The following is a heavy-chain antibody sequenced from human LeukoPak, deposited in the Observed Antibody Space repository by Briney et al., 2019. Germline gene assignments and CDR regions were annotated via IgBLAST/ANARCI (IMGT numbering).Heavy chain of an antibody. J-gene: IGHJ4*02. CDR2: IYYSGST. V-gene: IGHV4-59*01. D-gene: IGHD3-10*01. Sequence: SETLSLTCTVSGGSISSYYWSWIRQPPGKGLEWIGYIYYSGSTNYNPSLKSRVTISVDTSKNQFSLRLSSVTAADTAVYFCAWGAGSYRYHYWGQGTLVTVSS. CDR1: GGSISSYY. CDR3: AWGAGSYRYHY.